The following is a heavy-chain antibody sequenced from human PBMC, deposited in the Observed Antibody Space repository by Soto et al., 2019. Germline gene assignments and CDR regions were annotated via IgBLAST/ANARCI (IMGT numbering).Heavy chain of an antibody. Sequence: PSETLSLTCKVSGGSISNSYCTWVRQSPEKGLEWIGYMYYNGNINYNPSLKSRVTISIDTSKNQFSLTLKSVTAADTAVYYCASGGNWFDPWGQGVLVTVSS. J-gene: IGHJ5*02. V-gene: IGHV4-59*01. D-gene: IGHD3-16*01. CDR1: GGSISNSY. CDR3: ASGGNWFDP. CDR2: MYYNGNI.